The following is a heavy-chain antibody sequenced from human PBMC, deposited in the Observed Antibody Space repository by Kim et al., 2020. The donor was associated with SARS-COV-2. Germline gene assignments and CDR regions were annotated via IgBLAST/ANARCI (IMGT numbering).Heavy chain of an antibody. V-gene: IGHV1-18*01. D-gene: IGHD3-3*01. J-gene: IGHJ4*02. CDR2: ISAYNGNT. Sequence: ASVKVSCKASGYTFTSYGISWVRQAPGQGLEWMGWISAYNGNTNYAQKLQGRVTMTTDTSTSTAYMELRSLRSDDTAVYYCARYDFWSGYYASGKDYWGQGTLVTVSS. CDR3: ARYDFWSGYYASGKDY. CDR1: GYTFTSYG.